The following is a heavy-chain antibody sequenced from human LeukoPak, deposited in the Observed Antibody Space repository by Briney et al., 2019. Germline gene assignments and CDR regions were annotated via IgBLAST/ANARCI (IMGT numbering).Heavy chain of an antibody. Sequence: VASVKVSCKASGGTFSSYAISWVRQAPGQGLEWMGGIIPIFGTANYAQKFQGRVTITADESTSTAYMELSSLRSEDTAVYYCARASYYYGSGSYDAFDIWGQGTMVTVSS. CDR2: IIPIFGTA. J-gene: IGHJ3*02. CDR1: GGTFSSYA. D-gene: IGHD3-10*01. V-gene: IGHV1-69*13. CDR3: ARASYYYGSGSYDAFDI.